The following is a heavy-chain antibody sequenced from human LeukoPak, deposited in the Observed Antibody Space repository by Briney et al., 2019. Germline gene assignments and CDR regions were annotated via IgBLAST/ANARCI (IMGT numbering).Heavy chain of an antibody. V-gene: IGHV3-7*04. CDR1: GFNFNSDW. J-gene: IGHJ4*02. Sequence: GGSLRLSRAAPGFNFNSDWMSWVRQAPGKGLECVANIKQDGSEIYFVDSVKGRFTISRDNAKSSLYLQMNSLRGEDTAVYYCARARYGSGGYFFDFWGQGTLVTVSS. D-gene: IGHD3-10*01. CDR3: ARARYGSGGYFFDF. CDR2: IKQDGSEI.